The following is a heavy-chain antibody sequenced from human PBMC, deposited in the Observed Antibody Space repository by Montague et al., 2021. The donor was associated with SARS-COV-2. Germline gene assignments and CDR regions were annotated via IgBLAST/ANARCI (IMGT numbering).Heavy chain of an antibody. J-gene: IGHJ4*02. D-gene: IGHD4/OR15-4a*01. CDR3: ARDDDYTGTYYY. Sequence: SLRLSCAASGFSFTNYWMTWVRQAPGKGLEWVAHINQGGSEKNYSDSLKGRFTISRDNAKNSLFLQMNNLRAEDTAVYFCARDDDYTGTYYYWGQGTLVTVSS. V-gene: IGHV3-7*01. CDR2: INQGGSEK. CDR1: GFSFTNYW.